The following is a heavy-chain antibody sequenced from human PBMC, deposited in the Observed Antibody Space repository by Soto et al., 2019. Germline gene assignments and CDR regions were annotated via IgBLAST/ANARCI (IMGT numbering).Heavy chain of an antibody. CDR1: GGSFSGYY. CDR2: INHSGST. Sequence: ETLSLTCAVYGGSFSGYYWSWIRQPPGKGLEWIGEINHSGSTNYNPSLKSRVTISVDTSKNQFSLKLSSVTAADTAVYYCARGGGYGAFDYWGQGTLVTVSS. D-gene: IGHD5-18*01. V-gene: IGHV4-34*01. CDR3: ARGGGYGAFDY. J-gene: IGHJ4*02.